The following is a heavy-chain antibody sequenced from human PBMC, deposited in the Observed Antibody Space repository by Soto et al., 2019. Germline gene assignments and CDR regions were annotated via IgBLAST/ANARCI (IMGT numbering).Heavy chain of an antibody. CDR2: IYSGGST. D-gene: IGHD3-22*01. V-gene: IGHV3-66*01. CDR3: ARNTITMIRY. CDR1: GFTVSSNY. Sequence: GGSLRLSCAASGFTVSSNYMSWVRQAPGKGLEWVSVIYSGGSTYYADSVKGGFTISRDNSKNTLYLQMNSLRAEDTAVYYCARNTITMIRYWGQGTLVTVSS. J-gene: IGHJ4*02.